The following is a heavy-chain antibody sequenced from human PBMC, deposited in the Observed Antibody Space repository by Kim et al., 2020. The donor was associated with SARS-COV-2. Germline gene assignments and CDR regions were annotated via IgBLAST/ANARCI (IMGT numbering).Heavy chain of an antibody. J-gene: IGHJ3*01. V-gene: IGHV3-15*01. CDR2: TT. Sequence: TTHFAARVEGRFTISRDDSKNMLYLQINSLKTEDTAVYYCTTFNRQNAFDVWGRGTMVIVSS. CDR3: TTFNRQNAFDV.